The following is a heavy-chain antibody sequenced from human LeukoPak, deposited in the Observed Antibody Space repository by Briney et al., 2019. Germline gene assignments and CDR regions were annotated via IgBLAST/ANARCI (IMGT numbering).Heavy chain of an antibody. D-gene: IGHD1-14*01. V-gene: IGHV3-11*01. CDR1: GFTFSDYY. CDR2: ISSSGSTI. Sequence: TGGSLRLSCAASGFTFSDYYMSWIRQAPGKGLEWVSYISSSGSTIYYADSVKGRFTISRDNATNSLYLQMNSLRAEDTAVYYCARAGNRPYYYYGMDVWGQGTAVTVSS. J-gene: IGHJ6*02. CDR3: ARAGNRPYYYYGMDV.